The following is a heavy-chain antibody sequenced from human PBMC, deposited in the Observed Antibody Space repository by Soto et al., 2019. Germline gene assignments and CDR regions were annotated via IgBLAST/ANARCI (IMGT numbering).Heavy chain of an antibody. D-gene: IGHD2-15*01. Sequence: QVQLQESGPGLVKPSETLSLTCTVSGGSVSSGSYYWSWIRQPPGKGLEWIGYIYYSGSTNYNPSLKSRGTISVDTSKNQFSLKLSSVTAADTAVYYCARGLCSGGSCYPDAFDIWGQGTMVTVSS. J-gene: IGHJ3*02. CDR1: GGSVSSGSYY. CDR3: ARGLCSGGSCYPDAFDI. V-gene: IGHV4-61*01. CDR2: IYYSGST.